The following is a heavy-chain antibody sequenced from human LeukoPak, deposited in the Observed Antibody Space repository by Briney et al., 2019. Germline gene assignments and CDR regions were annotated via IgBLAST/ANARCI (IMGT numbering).Heavy chain of an antibody. J-gene: IGHJ2*01. CDR3: ARGDGYGGFFDL. D-gene: IGHD5-18*01. V-gene: IGHV3-23*01. CDR1: GFTFSSYG. CDR2: ISGSGGST. Sequence: GGSLRLSCAGSGFTFSSYGMSWVRQAPGKGLEWVSSISGSGGSTDYADSVKGRFTISRDNSKNTLYLQMNSLRAEDTAVYYCARGDGYGGFFDLWGRGTLVTVSS.